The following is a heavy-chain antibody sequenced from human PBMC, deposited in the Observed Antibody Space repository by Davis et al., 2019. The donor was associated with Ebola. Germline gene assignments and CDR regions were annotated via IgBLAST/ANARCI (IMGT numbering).Heavy chain of an antibody. Sequence: MPGGSLRPSCAVYGGSFSGYYWSWIRQPPGKGLEWIGEINHSGSTNYNPSLKSRVTISVDTSKNQFSLKLSSVTAADTAVYYCARGTKNYGMDVWGQGTTVTVSS. J-gene: IGHJ6*02. CDR3: ARGTKNYGMDV. D-gene: IGHD2-8*01. CDR1: GGSFSGYY. CDR2: INHSGST. V-gene: IGHV4-34*01.